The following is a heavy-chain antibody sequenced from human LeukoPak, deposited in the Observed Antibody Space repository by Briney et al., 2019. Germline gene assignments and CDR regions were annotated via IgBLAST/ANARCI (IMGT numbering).Heavy chain of an antibody. CDR1: GYTFTGYY. D-gene: IGHD2-2*01. V-gene: IGHV1-2*02. CDR3: ARARGDIVVVPASIWFDP. J-gene: IGHJ5*02. CDR2: IKPNNGGT. Sequence: GSVIVSCKASGYTFTGYYMHWVRQAPGQGLEWMGWIKPNNGGTNYTQKSQGGVAMTRDTSISTAYMELSRLRSDDTAVYYCARARGDIVVVPASIWFDPWGQGTMVTVSS.